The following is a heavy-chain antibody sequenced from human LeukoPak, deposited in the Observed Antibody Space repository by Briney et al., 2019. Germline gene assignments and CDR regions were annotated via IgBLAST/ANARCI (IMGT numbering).Heavy chain of an antibody. J-gene: IGHJ5*02. CDR3: ARGRPLAAKVFNWFDP. Sequence: ASVKVSCKASGYTFTSYDINWVRQATGQGLEWMGWMNPNSGNTGYAQKFQGRVTMTRNTSISTAYMELSSLRSEDTAVYYCARGRPLAAKVFNWFDPWGQGTLVTVSS. D-gene: IGHD5-18*01. CDR1: GYTFTSYD. V-gene: IGHV1-8*01. CDR2: MNPNSGNT.